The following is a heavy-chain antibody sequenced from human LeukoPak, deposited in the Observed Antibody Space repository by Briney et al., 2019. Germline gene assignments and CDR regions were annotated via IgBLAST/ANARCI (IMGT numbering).Heavy chain of an antibody. CDR3: AKGIDYYDSSGFDY. D-gene: IGHD3-22*01. J-gene: IGHJ4*02. V-gene: IGHV3-23*01. Sequence: PGGSLRLSCAASGFTFSSYAMSWVRQAPGKGLEWVSAISGSGGSTYYTDSVKGRFTISRDNSKNTLYLQMNSLRAEDTAVYYCAKGIDYYDSSGFDYWGQGTLVTVSS. CDR2: ISGSGGST. CDR1: GFTFSSYA.